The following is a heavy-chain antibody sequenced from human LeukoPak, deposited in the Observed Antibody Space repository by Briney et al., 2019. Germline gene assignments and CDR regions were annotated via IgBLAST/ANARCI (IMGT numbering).Heavy chain of an antibody. J-gene: IGHJ3*02. Sequence: PGGSLRLSCAASGFTFSDYTMNWVRQAPGKGLEWVSSISSSSSYIYYADSVKGRFTISRDNAKTSLYLQMNSLRAEDTAVYYCARDGIAAAGAFFDAFDIWGQGTMVTVSS. D-gene: IGHD6-13*01. CDR1: GFTFSDYT. CDR2: ISSSSSYI. CDR3: ARDGIAAAGAFFDAFDI. V-gene: IGHV3-21*01.